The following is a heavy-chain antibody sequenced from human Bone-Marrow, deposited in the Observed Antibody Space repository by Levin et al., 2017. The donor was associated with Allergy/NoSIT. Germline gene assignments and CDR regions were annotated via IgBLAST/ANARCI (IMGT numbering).Heavy chain of an antibody. CDR3: ARYNYAYNAFDI. D-gene: IGHD3-10*01. CDR1: GFTFRSYD. V-gene: IGHV3-13*01. CDR2: IGTAADT. J-gene: IGHJ3*02. Sequence: PAGGSLRLSCAASGFTFRSYDMHWVRQATGKGLECVSTIGTAADTYYPDSVRGRFTITRDNAKNSLYLQMNGLSAGDTAVYYCARYNYAYNAFDIWGQGTMVTVSS.